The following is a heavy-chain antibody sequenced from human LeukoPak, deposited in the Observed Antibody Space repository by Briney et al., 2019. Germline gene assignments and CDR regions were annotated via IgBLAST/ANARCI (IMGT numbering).Heavy chain of an antibody. D-gene: IGHD6-19*01. J-gene: IGHJ4*02. Sequence: PGGSLRLSCAASGFTFSSYEMNWVRQAPGKGLEWVSYISSSGGSTYYADSVKGRFTISRDNSKNTLYLQMNSLRAEDTAVYYCAKRPGIAVAGVFDYWGQGTLVTVSS. CDR3: AKRPGIAVAGVFDY. CDR1: GFTFSSYE. CDR2: ISSSGGST. V-gene: IGHV3-23*01.